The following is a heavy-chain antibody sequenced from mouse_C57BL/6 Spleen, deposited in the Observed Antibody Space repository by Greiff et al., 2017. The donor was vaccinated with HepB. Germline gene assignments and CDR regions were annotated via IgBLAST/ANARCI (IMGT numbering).Heavy chain of an antibody. V-gene: IGHV1-82*01. CDR3: ARGDTTVVAEYFDV. D-gene: IGHD1-1*01. J-gene: IGHJ1*03. CDR1: GYAFSSSW. CDR2: IYPGDGDT. Sequence: QVQLQQSGPELVKPGASVKISCKASGYAFSSSWMNWVKQRPGKGLEWIGRIYPGDGDTNYNGKFKGKATLTADKSSSKAYMQLSSLTSEDSAVYFCARGDTTVVAEYFDVWGTGTTVTVSS.